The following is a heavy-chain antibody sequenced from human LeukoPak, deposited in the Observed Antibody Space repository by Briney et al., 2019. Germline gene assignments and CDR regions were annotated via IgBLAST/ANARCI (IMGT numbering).Heavy chain of an antibody. CDR1: GFTFSSFW. J-gene: IGHJ4*02. CDR3: ARDSGIAGYYFDY. Sequence: GGSLRLSCAASGFTFSSFWMSWVRQAPGQGLEWVTNIQQDGSERYYVDSVKGRFTISRDNAKNSLYLQMDSLTAEDTAVYYCARDSGIAGYYFDYWGQGSLVTVSS. V-gene: IGHV3-7*01. D-gene: IGHD6-13*01. CDR2: IQQDGSER.